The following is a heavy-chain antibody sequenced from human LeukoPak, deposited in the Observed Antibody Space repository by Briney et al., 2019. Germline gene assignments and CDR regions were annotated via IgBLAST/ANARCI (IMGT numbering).Heavy chain of an antibody. J-gene: IGHJ4*02. CDR1: GLTFSSSA. D-gene: IGHD3-10*01. CDR3: AEEVGSFDY. CDR2: ISGSGDTT. V-gene: IGHV3-23*01. Sequence: PGGCLRLSCAASGLTFSSSAMSWVRQAPGKGLEWVSVISGSGDTTYYADSVKGRFTISRDNSKKTLYLQMTSLRAEDTAVYYCAEEVGSFDYWGQGTLVTVSS.